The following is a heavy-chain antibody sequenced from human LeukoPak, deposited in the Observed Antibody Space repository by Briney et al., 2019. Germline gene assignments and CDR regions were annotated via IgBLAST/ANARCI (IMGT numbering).Heavy chain of an antibody. V-gene: IGHV4-34*01. Sequence: KPSETLSLTCAVYGGSFSGYYWSWIRQPPGKGLEWIGEINHSGSTNYNPSLKSRVTISVDTSKNQFSLKLSSVTAADTAVYYCASSYPDDILTGHYWGQGTLVTVSS. CDR3: ASSYPDDILTGHY. CDR1: GGSFSGYY. CDR2: INHSGST. D-gene: IGHD3-9*01. J-gene: IGHJ4*02.